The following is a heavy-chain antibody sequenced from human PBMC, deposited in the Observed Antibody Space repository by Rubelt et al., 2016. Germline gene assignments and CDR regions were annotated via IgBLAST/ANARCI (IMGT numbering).Heavy chain of an antibody. CDR1: RYW. J-gene: IGHJ3*02. V-gene: IGHV3-74*01. CDR3: ARGRSGGPDVFDI. D-gene: IGHD2-8*02. CDR2: INTDGST. Sequence: RYWMHWVRQAPGKGLVWVSRINTDGSTSYADSVKGRFTISRDNGKNTLHLQMNSLRAEDTAVYYCARGRSGGPDVFDIWGQGTMVTVS.